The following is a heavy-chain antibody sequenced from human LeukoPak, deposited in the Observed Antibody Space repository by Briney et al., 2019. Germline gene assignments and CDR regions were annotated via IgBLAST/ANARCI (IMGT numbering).Heavy chain of an antibody. CDR1: GRSFSGYY. J-gene: IGHJ4*02. D-gene: IGHD2-2*01. CDR2: INHSGST. V-gene: IGHV4-34*01. CDR3: ASEDLGYCSSTSCSSLDY. Sequence: PSETLSLTCAVYGRSFSGYYWSWIRQPPGKGLEWIGEINHSGSTNYNPSLKSRVTISVDTSKNQFSLKLSSVTAADTAVYYCASEDLGYCSSTSCSSLDYWGQGTLVTVSS.